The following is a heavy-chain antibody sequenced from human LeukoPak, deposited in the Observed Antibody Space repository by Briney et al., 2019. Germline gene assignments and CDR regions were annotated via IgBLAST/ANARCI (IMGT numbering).Heavy chain of an antibody. D-gene: IGHD6-19*01. CDR1: GFTFSSYA. CDR2: ISGSGGST. J-gene: IGHJ4*02. CDR3: AKDKNPLFGVADAFDY. V-gene: IGHV3-23*01. Sequence: GGSLRLSCAASGFTFSSYAMSWVRQAPGKGLEWVSAISGSGGSTYYADSVKGRFTISRDNSKNTLYLQMNSLRAEDTAVYYCAKDKNPLFGVADAFDYWGQGTLVTVSS.